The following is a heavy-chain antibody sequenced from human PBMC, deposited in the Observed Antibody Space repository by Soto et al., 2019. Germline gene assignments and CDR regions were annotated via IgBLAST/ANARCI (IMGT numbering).Heavy chain of an antibody. Sequence: GGSLRLSCGASGFTFSSYGMHWVRQAPGKGLEWVAVIWYDGSNKYYADSVKGRFTISRDNSKNTLYLQMNSLRAEDTAVYYCARDRVGGRAAAVIPSRHFDYWGQGTLVTVSS. CDR2: IWYDGSNK. J-gene: IGHJ4*02. CDR3: ARDRVGGRAAAVIPSRHFDY. V-gene: IGHV3-33*01. CDR1: GFTFSSYG. D-gene: IGHD6-13*01.